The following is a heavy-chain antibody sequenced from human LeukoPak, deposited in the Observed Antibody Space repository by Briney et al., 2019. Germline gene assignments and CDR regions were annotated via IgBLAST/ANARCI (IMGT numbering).Heavy chain of an antibody. Sequence: GGSLRLSCAASGFSVSSYDIHWVRQRAGKGLEWVSPIGTAGDTYQIDSVKGRFTISRDNAKNSVFLQMNSLRGGDTAVYYCARENVLAVAAKNYYYGMDVWGQGTTVTVSS. D-gene: IGHD6-19*01. J-gene: IGHJ6*02. V-gene: IGHV3-13*01. CDR1: GFSVSSYD. CDR3: ARENVLAVAAKNYYYGMDV. CDR2: IGTAGDT.